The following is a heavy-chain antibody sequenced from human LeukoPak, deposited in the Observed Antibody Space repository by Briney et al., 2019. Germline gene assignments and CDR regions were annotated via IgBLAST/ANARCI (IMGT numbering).Heavy chain of an antibody. D-gene: IGHD4-17*01. CDR1: GYTFTGYY. V-gene: IGHV1-2*02. CDR3: AREFILGDYPVLKFDP. CDR2: INPNSGGT. Sequence: GASVKVSCKASGYTFTGYYMHWVRQAPGQGLEWMGWINPNSGGTNYAQKFQGRVTMTRDTSISTAYMELSRLRSDDTAVYYCAREFILGDYPVLKFDPWGQGTLVTVS. J-gene: IGHJ5*02.